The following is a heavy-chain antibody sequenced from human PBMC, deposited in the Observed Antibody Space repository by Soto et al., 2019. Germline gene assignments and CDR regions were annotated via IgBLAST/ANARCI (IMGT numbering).Heavy chain of an antibody. Sequence: GGSLRLSCAASGFTFSSYAMHWVRQAPGKGLEWVAIISFDGSTKYYADSVKGRFTISRDNSKHTLYLQTNSLRTEDTAVYYCAKDLSLGRSTSVASLIDYWGQGALVTVSS. CDR2: ISFDGSTK. D-gene: IGHD7-27*01. CDR1: GFTFSSYA. CDR3: AKDLSLGRSTSVASLIDY. V-gene: IGHV3-30-3*01. J-gene: IGHJ4*02.